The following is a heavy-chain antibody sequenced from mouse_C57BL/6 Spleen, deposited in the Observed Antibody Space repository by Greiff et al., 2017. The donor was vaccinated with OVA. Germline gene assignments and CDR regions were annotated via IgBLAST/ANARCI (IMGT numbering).Heavy chain of an antibody. Sequence: EVQLQQSGAELVRPGASVKLSCTASGFNIKDDYMHWVKQRPEQGLEWIGWIDPENGDTEYASKFQGKATITADTSSNTAYLQLSSLTSEDTAVYCCTTGRGDFDYWGQGTTLTVSS. CDR3: TTGRGDFDY. J-gene: IGHJ2*01. V-gene: IGHV14-4*01. CDR2: IDPENGDT. CDR1: GFNIKDDY.